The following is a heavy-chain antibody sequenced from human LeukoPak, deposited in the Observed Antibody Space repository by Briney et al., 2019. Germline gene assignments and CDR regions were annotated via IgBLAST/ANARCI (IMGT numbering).Heavy chain of an antibody. D-gene: IGHD6-6*01. J-gene: IGHJ3*02. Sequence: SETLSLTCAVYGGSFSGYYWSWIRQPPGKGLEWIGEINHSGSTNYNPSLKSRVTISVDTSKNQFSLKLSSVTAADTAVYYCARGPIAARRNAFDIWGQGTMVTVPS. CDR2: INHSGST. CDR1: GGSFSGYY. V-gene: IGHV4-34*01. CDR3: ARGPIAARRNAFDI.